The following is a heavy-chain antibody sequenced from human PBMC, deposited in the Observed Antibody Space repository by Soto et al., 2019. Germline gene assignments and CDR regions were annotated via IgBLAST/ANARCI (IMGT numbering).Heavy chain of an antibody. CDR3: TTGSTSTKNY. Sequence: GGSLRLSCAASGFTFSNAWLSWVRQAPGKGLEWVGRIKSKTDGGTTNYTAPVKGRFTISRDDSKNTLYRQMNSLKIEDTAVYYCTTGSTSTKNYWGQGTLVTVSS. V-gene: IGHV3-15*01. CDR1: GFTFSNAW. J-gene: IGHJ4*02. CDR2: IKSKTDGGTT. D-gene: IGHD6-6*01.